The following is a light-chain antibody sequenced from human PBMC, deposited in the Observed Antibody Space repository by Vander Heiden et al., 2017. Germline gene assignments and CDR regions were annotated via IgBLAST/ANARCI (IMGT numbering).Light chain of an antibody. Sequence: EIVLTQSPGSLSLSPGERATLSCRSSDTIFNNNLAWYQQKSGQAPRLLIFGASTRTTGTPARFSGSGSGTDFTLTISEREPEDSAVYHCQQYGSTLLSFGGGTKVLIK. J-gene: IGKJ4*01. CDR1: DTIFNNN. V-gene: IGKV3-20*01. CDR3: QQYGSTLLS. CDR2: GAS.